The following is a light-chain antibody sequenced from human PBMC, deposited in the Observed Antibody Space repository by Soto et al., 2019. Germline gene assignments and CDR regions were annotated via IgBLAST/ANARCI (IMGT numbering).Light chain of an antibody. CDR1: QGINNY. V-gene: IGKV1-27*01. Sequence: DIPMTQSPSSLSASVGDRVTITCRASQGINNYVAWYQQKPGKPPKLLIYAASTLQSGVPSRFSGSGSGADFTLTINSLQPEDVATYSCQKYSSVPVFGPGTKVDIK. CDR3: QKYSSVPV. CDR2: AAS. J-gene: IGKJ3*01.